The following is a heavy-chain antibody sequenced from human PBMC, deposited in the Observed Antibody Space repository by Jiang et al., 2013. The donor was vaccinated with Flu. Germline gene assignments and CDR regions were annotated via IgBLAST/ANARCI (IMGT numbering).Heavy chain of an antibody. Sequence: EVKNPGSSVKVSCKASGGTFSGHAISWVRQAPGQGLEWMGGIIPIFGTTVYTQKFQGRVTITADKSTSTAYMELSSLRSEDTAVFYCARGRQNNDVLTGYYLGGMLDAFDIWGQGTMVTVSS. J-gene: IGHJ3*02. V-gene: IGHV1-69*06. CDR1: GGTFSGHA. CDR2: IIPIFGTT. D-gene: IGHD3-9*01. CDR3: ARGRQNNDVLTGYYLGGMLDAFDI.